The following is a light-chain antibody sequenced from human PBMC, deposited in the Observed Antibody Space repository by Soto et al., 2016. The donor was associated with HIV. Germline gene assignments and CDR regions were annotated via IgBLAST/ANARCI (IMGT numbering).Light chain of an antibody. CDR1: RDIGSA. V-gene: IGKV1D-13*01. CDR2: DAS. CDR3: QQFNNYPSLS. J-gene: IGKJ4*01. Sequence: AIQLTQSPSSLSASVGDRVTITCRASRDIGSALAWYQQKPGKGPRLLIYDASSLESGVPSRFRGGGSGKDFSLIISSLQPEDFATYHCQQFNNYPSLSFGGGTKVEI.